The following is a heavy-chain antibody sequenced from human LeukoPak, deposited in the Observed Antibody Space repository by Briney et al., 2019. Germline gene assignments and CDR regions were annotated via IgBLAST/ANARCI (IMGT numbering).Heavy chain of an antibody. CDR3: ARDYNDHTNSLIDY. V-gene: IGHV1-18*01. J-gene: IGHJ4*02. D-gene: IGHD3-16*01. CDR2: ISAYNGNT. CDR1: GYTFTSYG. Sequence: GASVKVSCKASGYTFTSYGISWVRQAPGQGLEWMGWISAYNGNTKYAQKLQGRVTMTTDTSTSTAHMELRSLKSDDTALYYCARDYNDHTNSLIDYWGQGTLVTVSS.